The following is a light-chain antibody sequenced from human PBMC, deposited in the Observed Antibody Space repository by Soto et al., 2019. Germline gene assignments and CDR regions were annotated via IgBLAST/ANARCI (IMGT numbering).Light chain of an antibody. J-gene: IGKJ1*01. CDR3: QQYGSSPET. Sequence: EIVMTQSPATLSVSPGERATLSCRASQSVRSDLVWYQQKPGQAPRLLIDGASSRATGIPDRFSGSGSGTDFTLTISRLEPEDFAVYYCQQYGSSPETFGQGTKVDIK. CDR2: GAS. CDR1: QSVRSD. V-gene: IGKV3-20*01.